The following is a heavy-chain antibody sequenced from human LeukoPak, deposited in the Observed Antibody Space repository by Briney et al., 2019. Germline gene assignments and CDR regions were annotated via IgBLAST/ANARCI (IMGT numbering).Heavy chain of an antibody. CDR1: GFTFSPVW. D-gene: IGHD4-17*01. Sequence: PGGSLRLSCAASGFTFSPVWMHWVRQAPGKGLMWVSHIINDGSYTTYADSVKGRFTISRDNAKNTVYLQMNSLRAEDTAVYYCARVSITVTTVYFDYWGQGTLVTVSS. J-gene: IGHJ4*02. CDR2: IINDGSYT. CDR3: ARVSITVTTVYFDY. V-gene: IGHV3-74*01.